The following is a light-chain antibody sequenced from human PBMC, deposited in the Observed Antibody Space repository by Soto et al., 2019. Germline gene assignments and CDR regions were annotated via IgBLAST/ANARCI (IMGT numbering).Light chain of an antibody. Sequence: QSVLTQPASVSGSPGQSITTSCTGTSSDVGSYNVVSWYQQHPGKAPKLMIYEGSKRPSGVSNRFSGSKSGNTASLTISGLQAEDEADYYCCSYADSSTYVFGTGTKLTVL. V-gene: IGLV2-23*01. CDR3: CSYADSSTYV. CDR2: EGS. J-gene: IGLJ1*01. CDR1: SSDVGSYNV.